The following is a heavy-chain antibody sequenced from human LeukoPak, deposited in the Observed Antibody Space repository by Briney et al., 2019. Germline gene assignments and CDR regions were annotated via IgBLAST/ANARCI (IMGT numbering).Heavy chain of an antibody. CDR2: IKQDGSEK. Sequence: PGGSLRLSCAASGFTFSSYWMSWVRQAPGKGLECVANIKQDGSEKYYMDSVKGRFTISRDNAKNSLYLQMNSLRAEDTAVYYCARLGYYYDSSGYYQNKYYFDYWGQGTLVTVSS. CDR1: GFTFSSYW. CDR3: ARLGYYYDSSGYYQNKYYFDY. J-gene: IGHJ4*02. D-gene: IGHD3-22*01. V-gene: IGHV3-7*01.